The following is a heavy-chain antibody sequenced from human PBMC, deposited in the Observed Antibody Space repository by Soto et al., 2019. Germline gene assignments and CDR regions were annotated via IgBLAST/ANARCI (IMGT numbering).Heavy chain of an antibody. D-gene: IGHD3-3*01. CDR1: GFTFSIYA. J-gene: IGHJ6*02. CDR2: ISYDGTNQ. V-gene: IGHV3-30*04. Sequence: GVSLRLSCAASGFTFSIYAMHCVLQAPGKXLEWVAVISYDGTNQYYADYVKGRFTTYRDNYKNTLYLKMNSLRDEDTAVHYCARETYYDSWSGLDYGMDVWGQGTTVTVSS. CDR3: ARETYYDSWSGLDYGMDV.